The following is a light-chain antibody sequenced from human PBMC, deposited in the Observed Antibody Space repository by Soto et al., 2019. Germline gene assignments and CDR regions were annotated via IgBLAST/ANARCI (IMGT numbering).Light chain of an antibody. CDR3: QQYRSWPRT. CDR1: QSVDIN. CDR2: GAS. J-gene: IGKJ1*01. V-gene: IGKV3-15*01. Sequence: EIVLTPSPATLSVSPGERVTPSRRASQSVDINLAWYQQKPGQAPRLLIYGASTRATDMPGRFSGRGAGAEFTLTISSLQSEDFAVYYCQQYRSWPRTFGQGTKVDIK.